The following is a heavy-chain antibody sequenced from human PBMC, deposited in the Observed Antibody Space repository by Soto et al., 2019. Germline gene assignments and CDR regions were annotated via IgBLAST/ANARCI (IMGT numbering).Heavy chain of an antibody. J-gene: IGHJ4*02. CDR3: ARSPRPTGTTLYYFDS. CDR1: GYTLTSFY. CDR2: IDPSAGST. D-gene: IGHD1-1*01. Sequence: AAVKVSCKASGYTLTSFYMHWMRQAPGQGLEWMGVIDPSAGSTTYAQKFKGRVRMTRDTFTSTVFMELSSLRSEDTAVYYCARSPRPTGTTLYYFDSWGQRTLVTVSS. V-gene: IGHV1-46*01.